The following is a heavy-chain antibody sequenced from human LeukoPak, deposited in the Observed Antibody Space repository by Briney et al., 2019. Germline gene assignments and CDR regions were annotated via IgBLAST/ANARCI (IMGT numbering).Heavy chain of an antibody. J-gene: IGHJ5*02. CDR3: ARYVVVAATDWFDP. Sequence: PSETLSLTCTVSGGPVSSYYWSWIRQPPGKGLEWIGYIYYSGSTNYNPSLKSRVTISVDTSKNQFSLKLSSVTAADTAVYYCARYVVVAATDWFDPWGQGTLVTVSS. CDR2: IYYSGST. CDR1: GGPVSSYY. V-gene: IGHV4-59*02. D-gene: IGHD2-15*01.